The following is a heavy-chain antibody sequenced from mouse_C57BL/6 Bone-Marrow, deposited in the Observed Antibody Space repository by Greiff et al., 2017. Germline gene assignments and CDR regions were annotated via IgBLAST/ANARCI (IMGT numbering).Heavy chain of an antibody. V-gene: IGHV14-4*01. J-gene: IGHJ3*01. D-gene: IGHD1-3*01. CDR2: IDPENGDT. CDR3: GSSSWFAY. CDR1: GFNIKDDY. Sequence: VQLQQPGAELVRPGASVKLSCTASGFNIKDDYMHWVKQRPEQGLEWIGWIDPENGDTEYAAKFQGKATITADTSSNTAYLQLSSLTSEDTAVYYGGSSSWFAYWGQGTLVTVSA.